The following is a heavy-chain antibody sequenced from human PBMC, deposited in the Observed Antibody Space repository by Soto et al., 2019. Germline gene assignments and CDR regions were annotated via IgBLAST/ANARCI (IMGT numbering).Heavy chain of an antibody. V-gene: IGHV4-39*01. CDR2: MYSTGNK. CDR3: ARRSSSSLGSLFDP. J-gene: IGHJ5*02. Sequence: SETLSLTRRVSGASMCSSTYYLEWISQPPGRGLEWIGAMYSTGNKNHNPSLESRVTMSVDTSKNRFSLKLSSVTPTDTAVYYCARRSSSSLGSLFDPWGRGILVTVS. CDR1: GASMCSSTYY. D-gene: IGHD6-6*01.